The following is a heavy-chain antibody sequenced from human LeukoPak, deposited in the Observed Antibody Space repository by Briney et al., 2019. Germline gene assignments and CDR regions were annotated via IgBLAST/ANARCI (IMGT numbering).Heavy chain of an antibody. D-gene: IGHD5-24*01. CDR1: GYSISSGYY. V-gene: IGHV4-38-2*01. Sequence: SETLSLTCAVSGYSISSGYYWGWIRQPPVKGLEWIGSIYHSGSTYYNPSLKSRVTISVDTSKNQFSLKLSSVTAADTAVYYCARQIEEMATIQYYFDYWGQGTLVTVSS. J-gene: IGHJ4*02. CDR2: IYHSGST. CDR3: ARQIEEMATIQYYFDY.